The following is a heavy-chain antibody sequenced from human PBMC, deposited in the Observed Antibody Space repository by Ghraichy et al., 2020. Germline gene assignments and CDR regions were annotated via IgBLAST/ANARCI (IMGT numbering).Heavy chain of an antibody. D-gene: IGHD3-9*01. Sequence: SETLSLTCTVSGGSISSSNYYWGWIRQPPGKGLEWIGSIYYSGSNYYNPSLKSRVTIAVDTSKNQFSLKLSSVTAAETAVYYCARLPSYYDSLTGYRPVAYFDYWGQGTLVTVSS. CDR3: ARLPSYYDSLTGYRPVAYFDY. J-gene: IGHJ4*02. V-gene: IGHV4-39*01. CDR1: GGSISSSNYY. CDR2: IYYSGSN.